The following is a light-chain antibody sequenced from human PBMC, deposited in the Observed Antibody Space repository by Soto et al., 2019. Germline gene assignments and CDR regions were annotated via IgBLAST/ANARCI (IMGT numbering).Light chain of an antibody. CDR1: QSVSSN. J-gene: IGKJ5*01. CDR2: GTS. V-gene: IGKV3-20*01. CDR3: QQYGSSSIT. Sequence: EIVMTASAAALSVSPGERATLSCRASQSVSSNLAWYQQKPGQAPRLLIYGTSSRATGIPDRFSGSGSGTDFTLTISRLEPEDFAVYYCQQYGSSSITFGQGTRLEIK.